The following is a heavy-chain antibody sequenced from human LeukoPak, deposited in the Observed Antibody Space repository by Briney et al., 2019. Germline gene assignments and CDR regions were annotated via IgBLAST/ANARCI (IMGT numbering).Heavy chain of an antibody. D-gene: IGHD3-3*01. Sequence: LSGGSLRLSCAASGFTFDDYAMHWVRQCPGKGLEWVSGISWNSGSIGYADSVKGRFTISRDNAKNSLYLQMNSLRAEDTALYYCAKAALRFLEWPLEYWGQGTLVTVSS. CDR1: GFTFDDYA. CDR3: AKAALRFLEWPLEY. J-gene: IGHJ4*02. CDR2: ISWNSGSI. V-gene: IGHV3-9*01.